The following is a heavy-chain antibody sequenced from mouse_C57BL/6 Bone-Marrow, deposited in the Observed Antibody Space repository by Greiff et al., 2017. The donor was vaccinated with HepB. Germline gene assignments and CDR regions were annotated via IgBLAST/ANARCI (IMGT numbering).Heavy chain of an antibody. V-gene: IGHV1-72*01. Sequence: QVQLQQPGAELVKPGASVKLSCKASGYTFTSYWMHWVKQRPGRGLEWIGRIDPNSGGTKYNEKFKNKATLTVDKPSSPAYMQLSSLTTEDSAVFYCAIRIYYGSWAWFAYWGQGTLVTVSA. CDR2: IDPNSGGT. CDR3: AIRIYYGSWAWFAY. J-gene: IGHJ3*01. CDR1: GYTFTSYW. D-gene: IGHD1-1*01.